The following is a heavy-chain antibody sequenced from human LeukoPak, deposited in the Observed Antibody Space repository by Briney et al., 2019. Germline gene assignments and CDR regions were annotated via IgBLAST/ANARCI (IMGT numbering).Heavy chain of an antibody. CDR3: AREGELLWFGELREQFDP. J-gene: IGHJ5*02. V-gene: IGHV1-18*01. Sequence: GASVKVSCKASGYTFTSYGISWVRQAPGQGLEWMGWISAYNGNTNYAQKLQGRVTMTTDTSTSTAYMELRSLRSDDTVVYYCAREGELLWFGELREQFDPWGQGTLVTVSS. D-gene: IGHD3-10*01. CDR2: ISAYNGNT. CDR1: GYTFTSYG.